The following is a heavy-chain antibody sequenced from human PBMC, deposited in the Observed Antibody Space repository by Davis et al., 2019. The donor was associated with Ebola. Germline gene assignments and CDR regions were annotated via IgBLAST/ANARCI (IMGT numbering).Heavy chain of an antibody. CDR2: IYYSGST. V-gene: IGHV4-59*01. CDR1: GGSISSYY. Sequence: SETLSLTCTVPGGSISSYYWSWIRQPPGKGLEWIGYIYYSGSTNYNPSLKSRVTISVDTSKNQFSLKLSSVTAADTAVYYCARGDSGSYFRDYYFDYWGQGTLVTVSS. CDR3: ARGDSGSYFRDYYFDY. J-gene: IGHJ4*02. D-gene: IGHD1-26*01.